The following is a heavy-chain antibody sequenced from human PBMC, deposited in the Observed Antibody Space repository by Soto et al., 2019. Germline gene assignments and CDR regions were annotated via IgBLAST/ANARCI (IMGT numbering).Heavy chain of an antibody. CDR2: IIPIFGTA. CDR1: GGTLSSYG. Sequence: QVQLVQSGAEVKKPGSSVKVSCKASGGTLSSYGISWVRQAPGQGLEWMGGIIPIFGTANYAQKFQGRVTITADESTSTAYMELSSLRSEDTAVYYCARSVSTIFGVNYYYYGMDVWGPGTTVTVSS. J-gene: IGHJ6*02. D-gene: IGHD3-3*01. CDR3: ARSVSTIFGVNYYYYGMDV. V-gene: IGHV1-69*12.